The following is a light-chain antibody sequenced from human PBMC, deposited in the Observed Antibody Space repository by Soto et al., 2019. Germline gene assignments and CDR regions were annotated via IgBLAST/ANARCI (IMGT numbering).Light chain of an antibody. CDR2: GAS. CDR3: QQYGSSPPLT. Sequence: PGEGATLSCRAIQSVSSSYLAWYQQKPGQAPRLLIYGASSRATGIPDRFSGSGSGTDFTLTISRLEPEDFVVYYCQQYGSSPPLTFGGGTKVDI. CDR1: QSVSSSY. J-gene: IGKJ4*01. V-gene: IGKV3-20*01.